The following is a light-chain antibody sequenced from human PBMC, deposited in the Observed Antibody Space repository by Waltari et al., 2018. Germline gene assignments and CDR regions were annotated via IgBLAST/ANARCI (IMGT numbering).Light chain of an antibody. J-gene: IGKJ1*01. CDR2: SAA. CDR1: QGIHSD. Sequence: EVVMTQSPATLSVSPGERATLSCRASQGIHSDLAWYQQKPGQPPRLLIYSAATRATGVPARFTGSGYGTEVTLTVSSLQPEDSAVYYCQQYNVWPPWTFGQGTKVEIK. CDR3: QQYNVWPPWT. V-gene: IGKV3-15*01.